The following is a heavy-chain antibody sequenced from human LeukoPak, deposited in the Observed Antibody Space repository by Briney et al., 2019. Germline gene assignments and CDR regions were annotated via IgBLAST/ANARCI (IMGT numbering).Heavy chain of an antibody. CDR3: ARARLYSGWYDYFDY. V-gene: IGHV3-33*01. D-gene: IGHD6-19*01. CDR1: GFTFSSYG. J-gene: IGHJ4*02. Sequence: PGGSLRLSCAASGFTFSSYGMHWVRQAPGKGLEWVAVIWYDGSNKYYADSVKGRFTISRDNSKNTLYLQMNSLRAEDTAVYYCARARLYSGWYDYFDYWGQGTLVTVSS. CDR2: IWYDGSNK.